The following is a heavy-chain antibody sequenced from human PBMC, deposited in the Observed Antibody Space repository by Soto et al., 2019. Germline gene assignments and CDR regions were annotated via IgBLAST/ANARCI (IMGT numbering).Heavy chain of an antibody. CDR2: IYYSGST. CDR3: ARSYIPRPYRDYVLYYFDY. J-gene: IGHJ4*02. V-gene: IGHV4-59*01. D-gene: IGHD4-17*01. Sequence: QVQLQESGPGLVKPSETLSLTCTVSGGSISSYYWSWIRQPPGKGLEWIGYIYYSGSTNYNPSLKSRVTISVDPSKNQFSLKLSSVTDADTAVYYCARSYIPRPYRDYVLYYFDYWGQGTLVTVSS. CDR1: GGSISSYY.